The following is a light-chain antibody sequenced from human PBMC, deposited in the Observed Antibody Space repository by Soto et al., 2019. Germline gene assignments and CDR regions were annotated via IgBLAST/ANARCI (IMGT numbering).Light chain of an antibody. CDR1: QSVSSN. J-gene: IGKJ1*01. V-gene: IGKV3-15*01. CDR3: QQYNNWPVA. Sequence: EIVMTQSPATLSVSPGERATLSCRASQSVSSNLAWYQQKPGQAPRLLIYGASTRATGIPARFGGSGSGTEFTLTISSLQSEDFAVHYCQQYNNWPVAFGQGTKVEIK. CDR2: GAS.